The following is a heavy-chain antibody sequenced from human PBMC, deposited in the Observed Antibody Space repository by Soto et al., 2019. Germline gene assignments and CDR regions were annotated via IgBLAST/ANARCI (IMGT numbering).Heavy chain of an antibody. CDR1: GFTFSNAW. J-gene: IGHJ6*02. D-gene: IGHD2-2*01. CDR3: TTDSSSWAYYYYYGMDV. CDR2: IKSKTDDGTT. Sequence: GESLRLSCTVSGFTFSNAWMTWVRQAPGTGLEWVGRIKSKTDDGTTDYAAPVKGRFTISRDDSRNTLYLQMNSLKTEDTAVYYCTTDSSSWAYYYYYGMDVWGQGTTVTVSS. V-gene: IGHV3-15*01.